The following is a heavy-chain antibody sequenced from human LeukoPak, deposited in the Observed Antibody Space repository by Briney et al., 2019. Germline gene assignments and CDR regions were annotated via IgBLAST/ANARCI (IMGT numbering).Heavy chain of an antibody. V-gene: IGHV1-3*01. CDR2: INAGNGNT. J-gene: IGHJ4*02. Sequence: ASVKVSCKASGYTFTSYAMHWVRQAPGQRLEWMGWINAGNGNTKYSQKFQGRVTITRDISASTAYMELSSLRSEDTAVYYCARVRSVTGFFDYWGQGTLVTVSS. CDR3: ARVRSVTGFFDY. D-gene: IGHD1-20*01. CDR1: GYTFTSYA.